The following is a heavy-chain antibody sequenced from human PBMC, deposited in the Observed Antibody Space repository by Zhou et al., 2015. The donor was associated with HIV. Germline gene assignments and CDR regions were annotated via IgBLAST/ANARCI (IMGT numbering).Heavy chain of an antibody. V-gene: IGHV3-49*05. CDR2: IRSKPYGGTT. J-gene: IGHJ6*02. CDR1: GFTFGDYT. CDR3: ARSYNWKPYSHYGMDV. D-gene: IGHD1-20*01. Sequence: EVQLVESGGGLVKPGRSLRLSCTASGFTFGDYTMSWFRQAPGKGLEWVGFIRSKPYGGTTEYAASVKGRFIISRDDSKNTLYLQMNSLRAGDTAVYYCARSYNWKPYSHYGMDVWGQGTTVTVSS.